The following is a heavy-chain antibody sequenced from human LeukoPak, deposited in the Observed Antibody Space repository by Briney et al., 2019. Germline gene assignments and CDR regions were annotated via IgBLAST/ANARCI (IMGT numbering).Heavy chain of an antibody. CDR1: GFTFSTYA. D-gene: IGHD6-13*01. CDR2: ISGGGGNT. J-gene: IGHJ4*02. Sequence: GGSLRLSCAASGFTFSTYAMSWVRQAPGKGLEWVSSISGGGGNTYLADSVKGRFTISRDNSKNTLYLQMNSLRAEDTALYYCGRGGSSWLYFFEYWGQGTPVTVSS. CDR3: GRGGSSWLYFFEY. V-gene: IGHV3-23*01.